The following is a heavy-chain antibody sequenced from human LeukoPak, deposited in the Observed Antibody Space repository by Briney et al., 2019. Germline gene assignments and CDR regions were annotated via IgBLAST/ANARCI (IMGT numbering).Heavy chain of an antibody. V-gene: IGHV4-4*07. CDR3: ATHGTTQGWFDP. CDR1: GGSISSYF. Sequence: SETLSLTCNVSGGSISSYFWTWIRQPAGKGLEWIGRIHASGTTNYNSSLKSRVSMSVDTSKNQFSLKLTSVTAADTAVYYCATHGTTQGWFDPWGQGTLVTVSS. J-gene: IGHJ5*02. D-gene: IGHD1-1*01. CDR2: IHASGTT.